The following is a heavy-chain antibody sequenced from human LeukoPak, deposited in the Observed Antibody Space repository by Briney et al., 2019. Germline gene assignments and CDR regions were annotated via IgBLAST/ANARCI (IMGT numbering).Heavy chain of an antibody. CDR1: GFTFDDYA. J-gene: IGHJ4*02. Sequence: GGSLRLSCAASGFTFDDYAMHWVRQAPGKGLEWVSGISWNSGSIGYADSVKGRFIISRDNAKNSLYLQMNSLRPDDTAVYYCAREDIVVPAAIDYWGQGTLVTVSS. CDR3: AREDIVVPAAIDY. CDR2: ISWNSGSI. V-gene: IGHV3-9*01. D-gene: IGHD2-2*02.